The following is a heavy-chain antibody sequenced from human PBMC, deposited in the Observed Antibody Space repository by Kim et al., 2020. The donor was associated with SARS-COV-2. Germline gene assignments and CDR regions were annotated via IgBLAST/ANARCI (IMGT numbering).Heavy chain of an antibody. CDR3: ARGGIVVVTAIPLNWFDP. Sequence: KSRVTISVDTSKNQFSLNLSSVTAADTAVYYCARGGIVVVTAIPLNWFDPWGQGTLVTVSS. D-gene: IGHD2-21*02. J-gene: IGHJ5*02. V-gene: IGHV4-39*07.